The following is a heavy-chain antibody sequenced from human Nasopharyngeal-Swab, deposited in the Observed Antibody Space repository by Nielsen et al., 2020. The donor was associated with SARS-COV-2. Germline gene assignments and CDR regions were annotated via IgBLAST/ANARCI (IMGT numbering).Heavy chain of an antibody. CDR2: FNPHSGAT. Sequence: ASVKVSCKASGYTFTGYYMHWVRQAPGQGLEWMGWFNPHSGATNYAQKLQGRVTMTRDSSISTAYMELSSLRSDDTAIYFCAKTYSTSSYPLYGLDVWGQGTTVTVSS. D-gene: IGHD2/OR15-2a*01. CDR1: GYTFTGYY. V-gene: IGHV1-2*02. J-gene: IGHJ6*02. CDR3: AKTYSTSSYPLYGLDV.